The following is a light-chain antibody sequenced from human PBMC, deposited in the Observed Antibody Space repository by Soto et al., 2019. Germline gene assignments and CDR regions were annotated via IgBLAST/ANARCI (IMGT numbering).Light chain of an antibody. J-gene: IGKJ1*01. Sequence: DIQMTQSPSTLSAFVGDRVTITCRASQSISTWLAWYQQKPGKAPKLLIYKASSLESGVPSRFSGSGSGTDFTLTISSLQPDDFAVYYCQQYSSYSTFGQGTKVDI. V-gene: IGKV1-5*03. CDR2: KAS. CDR1: QSISTW. CDR3: QQYSSYST.